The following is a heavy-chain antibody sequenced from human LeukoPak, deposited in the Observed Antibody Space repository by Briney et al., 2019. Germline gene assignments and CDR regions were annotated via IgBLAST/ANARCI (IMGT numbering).Heavy chain of an antibody. V-gene: IGHV3-23*01. Sequence: GGSLRLSCAASGFTFSNYAMSWVRQAPGKGLEWVSGISSDGGTFYPDSVKGRFTISRDNSKDTLYLQMNSLRAEDTAVYYCARRAGAYSHPYDYWGQGTLVTVSS. CDR1: GFTFSNYA. CDR3: ARRAGAYSHPYDY. D-gene: IGHD4/OR15-4a*01. J-gene: IGHJ4*02. CDR2: ISSDGGT.